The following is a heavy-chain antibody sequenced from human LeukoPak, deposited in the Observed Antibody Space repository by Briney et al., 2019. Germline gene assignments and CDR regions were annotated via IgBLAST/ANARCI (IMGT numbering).Heavy chain of an antibody. CDR1: GFSFSDYW. CDR3: ARTPGPGPENY. D-gene: IGHD1-14*01. J-gene: IGHJ4*02. CDR2: INQDESEK. Sequence: PGGSLRLSCAASGFSFSDYWMNWVRQAPGKGLEWVANINQDESEKYYVDSVKGRFTISRDNAKNSLYLQMNSLRVEDTAVYYCARTPGPGPENYRGQGTLVTVSS. V-gene: IGHV3-7*01.